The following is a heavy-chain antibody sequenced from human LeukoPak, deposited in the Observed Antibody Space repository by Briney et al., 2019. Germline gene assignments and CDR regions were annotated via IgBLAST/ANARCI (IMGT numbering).Heavy chain of an antibody. CDR2: INPNSGGT. J-gene: IGHJ4*02. CDR1: GYTFTSNY. V-gene: IGHV1-2*02. Sequence: GASVKVSCKAFGYTFTSNYMHWVRQAPGQGLEWMGWINPNSGGTNYAQKFQGRVTMTRDTSINTAYMELSRLRPDDTAVYYCTSVYSSSWYLSGWGTLDYWGQGTLVTVSS. D-gene: IGHD6-13*01. CDR3: TSVYSSSWYLSGWGTLDY.